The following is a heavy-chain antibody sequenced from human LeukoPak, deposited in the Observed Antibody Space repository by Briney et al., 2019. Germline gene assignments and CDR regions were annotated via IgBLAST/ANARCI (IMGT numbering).Heavy chain of an antibody. V-gene: IGHV3-53*01. CDR1: GFTVSSNY. Sequence: GGSLRLSCAASGFTVSSNYMSWVRQAPGKGLEWVSVIYSGGSTYYADSVKGRFTTSRDNTKNTLDLQMNSLRAEDETVYYCGRDDYWGQGTLVTVSS. J-gene: IGHJ4*02. CDR3: GRDDY. CDR2: IYSGGST.